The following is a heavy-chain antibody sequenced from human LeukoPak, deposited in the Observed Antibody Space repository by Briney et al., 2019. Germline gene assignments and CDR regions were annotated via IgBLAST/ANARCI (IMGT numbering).Heavy chain of an antibody. CDR2: ISAYNGNT. V-gene: IGHV1-18*01. D-gene: IGHD6-19*01. J-gene: IGHJ4*02. Sequence: ASVKVSCKASGYTFTSYGISWVRQAPGQGLEWMGGISAYNGNTNYAQKLQGRVTMTTDTFTSTAYMELRSLRSDDTAVYYCARDLKRLTSGWITAAAGDYWGQGTLVTVSS. CDR1: GYTFTSYG. CDR3: ARDLKRLTSGWITAAAGDY.